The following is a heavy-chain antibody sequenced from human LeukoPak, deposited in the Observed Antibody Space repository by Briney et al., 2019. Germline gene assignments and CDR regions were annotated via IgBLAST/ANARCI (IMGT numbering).Heavy chain of an antibody. CDR1: GGSISNYY. CDR3: ARGYSSGRIDS. V-gene: IGHV4-59*01. D-gene: IGHD6-19*01. Sequence: HSVTLSLTCTVSGGSISNYYWSWIRQPPGKGLEWVAYIYYTGSTNYNPSLKSRVTISVDTSKNQFSLKLSSVTAADTAVYHCARGYSSGRIDSWGQGTLVTVSS. CDR2: IYYTGST. J-gene: IGHJ4*02.